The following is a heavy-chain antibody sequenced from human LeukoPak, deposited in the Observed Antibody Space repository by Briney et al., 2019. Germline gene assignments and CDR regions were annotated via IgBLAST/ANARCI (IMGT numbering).Heavy chain of an antibody. J-gene: IGHJ5*01. Sequence: SETLSLICTVSGASISSTYYYWGWIRQSPGKGLEWIGTIYYSASTYYNPSLESRLTISIDTSKNHFSLKLGSVTAADTAVYYRAGLDYNGWFDSWGQGTLVTVSS. CDR3: AGLDYNGWFDS. CDR1: GASISSTYYY. CDR2: IYYSAST. D-gene: IGHD3-10*01. V-gene: IGHV4-39*02.